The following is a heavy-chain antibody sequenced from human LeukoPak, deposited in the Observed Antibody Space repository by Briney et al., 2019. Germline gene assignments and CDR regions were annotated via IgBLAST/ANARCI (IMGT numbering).Heavy chain of an antibody. V-gene: IGHV3-30-3*01. Sequence: PGGSLRLSCAASGFTFSSYAMHWVRQAPGKGLEWVAVISYDGSNKYYADSVKGRFTISRDNSKNTLYLQMNSLRAKDTAVYYCAKDMVRGVIITLGPTVFDYWGQGTLVTVSS. D-gene: IGHD3-10*01. J-gene: IGHJ4*02. CDR2: ISYDGSNK. CDR1: GFTFSSYA. CDR3: AKDMVRGVIITLGPTVFDY.